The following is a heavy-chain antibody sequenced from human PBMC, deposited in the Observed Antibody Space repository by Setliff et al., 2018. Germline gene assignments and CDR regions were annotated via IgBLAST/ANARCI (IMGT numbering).Heavy chain of an antibody. D-gene: IGHD2-2*01. CDR1: GYTFISYG. J-gene: IGHJ3*02. Sequence: ASVKVSCKATGYTFISYGISWVRQAPGQGLEWMGWISAYNGNTNYAQKLQGRVTMTTDTSTSTDYMVLRSLRSDDTAVYYCARVRFHCSRTSCYLDAFDIWGQGTMVT. V-gene: IGHV1-18*01. CDR3: ARVRFHCSRTSCYLDAFDI. CDR2: ISAYNGNT.